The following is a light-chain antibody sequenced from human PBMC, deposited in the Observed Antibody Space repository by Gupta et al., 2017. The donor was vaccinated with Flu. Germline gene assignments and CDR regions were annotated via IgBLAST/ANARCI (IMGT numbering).Light chain of an antibody. V-gene: IGKV3-11*01. J-gene: IGKJ4*01. CDR1: QSVSSY. CDR2: DAS. Sequence: EIVLTQSPATLSLSPRERATLSCRASQSVSSYLAWYQQKPGQAPRLLIYDASNRATGIPARFSGSGSGTDFTITISRLEHEDFAVYYCQQSSTWLTFGGGTKVEIK. CDR3: QQSSTWLT.